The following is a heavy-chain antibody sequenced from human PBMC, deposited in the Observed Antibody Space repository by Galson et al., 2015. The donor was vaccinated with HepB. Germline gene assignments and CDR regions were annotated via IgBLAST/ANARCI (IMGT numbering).Heavy chain of an antibody. V-gene: IGHV1-69*13. CDR2: IIPIFGTA. CDR1: GGTFSSYA. J-gene: IGHJ4*02. D-gene: IGHD3-22*01. CDR3: ARGRDYYDSSGYLAY. Sequence: SVKVSCKASGGTFSSYAISWVRQAPGQGLEWMGGIIPIFGTANYAQKFQGRVTITADESTSTACMELSSLRSEDTAVYYCARGRDYYDSSGYLAYWGQGTLVTVSS.